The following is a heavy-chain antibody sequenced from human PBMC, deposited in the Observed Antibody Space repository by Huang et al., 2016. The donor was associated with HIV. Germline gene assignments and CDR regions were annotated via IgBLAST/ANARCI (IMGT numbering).Heavy chain of an antibody. J-gene: IGHJ4*02. CDR3: ARARGYYDSSVSYYFDY. CDR1: GGTFSSYA. CDR2: IIPIFVTA. V-gene: IGHV1-69*13. Sequence: QVQLVQSGAEVKKPGSSVKVSCKASGGTFSSYAISWVRKGPGQGLEWMGGIIPIFVTANYAQKFQGRVTITADESTSTAYMELSSLRSEDTAVYYCARARGYYDSSVSYYFDYWGQGTLVTVSS. D-gene: IGHD3-22*01.